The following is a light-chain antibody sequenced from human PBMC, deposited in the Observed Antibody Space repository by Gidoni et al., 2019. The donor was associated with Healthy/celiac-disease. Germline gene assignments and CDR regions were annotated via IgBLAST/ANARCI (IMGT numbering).Light chain of an antibody. J-gene: IGKJ4*01. CDR3: QQRSNWPLT. CDR1: QSVSSY. Sequence: DIVLTQSPATLSLSPGEIATLSCRASQSVSSYLSWYQQTPGEAPRLLNYDASNRATGIPARVSGSGSGTDFTLTSSSLEHEECAVYYCQQRSNWPLTFGGXTKVEIK. V-gene: IGKV3-11*01. CDR2: DAS.